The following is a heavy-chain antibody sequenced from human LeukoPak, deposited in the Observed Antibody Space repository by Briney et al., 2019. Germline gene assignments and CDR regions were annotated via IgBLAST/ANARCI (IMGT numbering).Heavy chain of an antibody. CDR3: ARNYDFWSGYHEDYYMDV. V-gene: IGHV3-66*02. J-gene: IGHJ6*03. CDR2: TYSGGST. CDR1: GFTVSSNY. D-gene: IGHD3-3*01. Sequence: GGSLRLSCAASGFTVSSNYMSWVRHAPGKGLEWVSDTYSGGSTYCADSVKGRFTISRDNPKNTLYLQMNSLRAEDTAVYYCARNYDFWSGYHEDYYMDVWGKGNTVTVSS.